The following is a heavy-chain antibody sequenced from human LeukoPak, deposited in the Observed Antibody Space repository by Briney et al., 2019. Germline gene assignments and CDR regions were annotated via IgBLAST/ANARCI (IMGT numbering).Heavy chain of an antibody. D-gene: IGHD4-11*01. CDR1: GGSISSYY. J-gene: IGHJ4*02. V-gene: IGHV4-59*01. CDR3: ARNRDYSNSPIYFDY. CDR2: IYYSGST. Sequence: KPSETLSLTCTVSGGSISSYYWRWIRQPPGKGLEWIGYIYYSGSTNYNPSLKSRVTISVDTSKNQFSLKLSSVTAADTAVYYCARNRDYSNSPIYFDYWGQGTLVTVSS.